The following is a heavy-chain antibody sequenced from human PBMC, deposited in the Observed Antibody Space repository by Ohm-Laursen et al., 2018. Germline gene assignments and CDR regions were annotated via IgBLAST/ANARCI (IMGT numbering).Heavy chain of an antibody. Sequence: LRLSCAAPGFTFSSYAMSWVRQAPGKGLEWVSAISGSGGSTYYADSVKGRFTISRDNSKNTLYLQMNSLRAEDTAVYYCAKDRDGYSGYFDYWGQGTLVTVSS. D-gene: IGHD5-24*01. CDR2: ISGSGGST. CDR3: AKDRDGYSGYFDY. J-gene: IGHJ4*02. CDR1: GFTFSSYA. V-gene: IGHV3-23*01.